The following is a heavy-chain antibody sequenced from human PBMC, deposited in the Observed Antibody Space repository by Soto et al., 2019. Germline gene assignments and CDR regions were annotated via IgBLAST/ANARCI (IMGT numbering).Heavy chain of an antibody. CDR3: ARDKGYCSGACCPDFDY. Sequence: QVQLVQSGAEVKKPGSSVKVSCKASGDTLSSYTFSWVRQAPVQGLEWMGRIIPNLGITNYAQKFQGRITIIVDKSTSTAYMELSSLRSEDTAVYYCARDKGYCSGACCPDFDYWGQGTLVTVSS. CDR2: IIPNLGIT. V-gene: IGHV1-69*08. D-gene: IGHD2-15*01. J-gene: IGHJ4*02. CDR1: GDTLSSYT.